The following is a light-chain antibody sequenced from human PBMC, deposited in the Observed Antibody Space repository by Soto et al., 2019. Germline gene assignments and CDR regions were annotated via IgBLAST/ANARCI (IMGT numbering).Light chain of an antibody. V-gene: IGKV1-33*01. J-gene: IGKJ2*01. Sequence: DIQMTQSPSSLSASVGDRVTITCQASQDIRNFLNWYQQKPGKAPKLLIYDASNLQTGVPSRFSGSGSGTDFTFTISNLQPEDFATYYCQHYDNLLFTFGQGTKLEI. CDR2: DAS. CDR3: QHYDNLLFT. CDR1: QDIRNF.